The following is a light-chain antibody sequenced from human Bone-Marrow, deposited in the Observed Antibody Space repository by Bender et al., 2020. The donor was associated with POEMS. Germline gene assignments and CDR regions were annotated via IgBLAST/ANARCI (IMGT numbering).Light chain of an antibody. V-gene: IGLV1-44*01. CDR2: INN. CDR1: SSNIGTNP. CDR3: CSYAGSDTWV. Sequence: QSVLTQPPSASGTPGQRVTISCSGSSSNIGTNPVNWYQQLPGTAPKLLIYINNQRPSGVPDRFSGSKSGNTASLTISGLQAEDEADYFCCSYAGSDTWVFGGGSRLTVL. J-gene: IGLJ3*02.